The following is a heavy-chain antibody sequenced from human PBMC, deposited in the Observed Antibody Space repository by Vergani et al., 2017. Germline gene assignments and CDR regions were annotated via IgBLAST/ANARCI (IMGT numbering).Heavy chain of an antibody. CDR2: IYYSGST. J-gene: IGHJ6*03. V-gene: IGHV4-31*03. D-gene: IGHD3-16*01. CDR1: GGSISSGGYY. Sequence: QVQLQESGPGLVKPSQTLSLTCTVSGGSISSGGYYWSWIRQHPGEGLEWIGYIYYSGSTYYNPSLKSRVTISVDTSKNQFSLKLSSVTAADTAVYYCARGDGLKVYYYYYMDVWGKGTTVTVSS. CDR3: ARGDGLKVYYYYYMDV.